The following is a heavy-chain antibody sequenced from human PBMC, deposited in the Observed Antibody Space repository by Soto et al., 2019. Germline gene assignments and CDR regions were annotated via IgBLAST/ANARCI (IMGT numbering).Heavy chain of an antibody. CDR1: GFTFSSYG. CDR3: AKYGYCSGGICSLYYYGMDV. Sequence: PGGSLRLSCAASGFTFSSYGMHWVRQAPGKGLEWVAVISYDGSNKYYADSVKGRFTISRDNSKNTLYLQMNSLRAEDTAVYYCAKYGYCSGGICSLYYYGMDVWGQGTTVTVSS. D-gene: IGHD2-15*01. V-gene: IGHV3-30*18. J-gene: IGHJ6*02. CDR2: ISYDGSNK.